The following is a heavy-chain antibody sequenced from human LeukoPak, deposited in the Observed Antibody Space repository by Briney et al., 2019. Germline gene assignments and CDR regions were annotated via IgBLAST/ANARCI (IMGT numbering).Heavy chain of an antibody. CDR2: ISGSGANT. V-gene: IGHV3-23*01. Sequence: GGSLRLSCAASGFTFSSYAMGWVRQAPGKGLEWVSAISGSGANTYYADSVKGRFTISRDNSMNTLYLQMNSLRADDTAVYYCAKGRAVEVVVAFNYWGQGAVVTVSS. J-gene: IGHJ4*02. D-gene: IGHD2-15*01. CDR3: AKGRAVEVVVAFNY. CDR1: GFTFSSYA.